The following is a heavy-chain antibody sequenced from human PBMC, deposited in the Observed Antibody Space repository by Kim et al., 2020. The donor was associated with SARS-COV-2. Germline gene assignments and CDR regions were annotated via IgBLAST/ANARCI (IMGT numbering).Heavy chain of an antibody. J-gene: IGHJ3*02. D-gene: IGHD3-22*01. CDR2: ITGNSNHK. V-gene: IGHV3-21*01. CDR1: GFTFSSYS. Sequence: GGSLRLSCAASGFTFSSYSMNWVRQAPGKGLEWVSSITGNSNHKYYADSVKGRFTISRDNAKNSLYLQMNSLRAEDTAVYYCARDKDYYYDNSAYAPPPRDTFDNWGQGTVVTVSS. CDR3: ARDKDYYYDNSAYAPPPRDTFDN.